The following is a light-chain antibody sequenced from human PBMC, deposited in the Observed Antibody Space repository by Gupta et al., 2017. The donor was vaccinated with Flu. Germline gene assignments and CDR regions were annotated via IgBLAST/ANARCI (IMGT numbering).Light chain of an antibody. CDR3: NSRDSSGNQWV. CDR2: GKN. CDR1: ILRSYY. Sequence: SSELTQDPAVSVALGQTVRITCQGDILRSYYASWYQQKPGQAPVLVIYGKNNRPSGIQDRFSGSSSGNTASLKITGAQAEDEADYYCNSRDSSGNQWVFGGGTKLTVL. J-gene: IGLJ3*02. V-gene: IGLV3-19*01.